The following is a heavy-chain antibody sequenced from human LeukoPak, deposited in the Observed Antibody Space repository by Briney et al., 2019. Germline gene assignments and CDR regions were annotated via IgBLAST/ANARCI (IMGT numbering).Heavy chain of an antibody. D-gene: IGHD5-18*01. CDR3: TTRYTYGYWYFDL. CDR1: GFTFRNAW. V-gene: IGHV3-15*01. Sequence: GSLRLSFAALGFTFRNAWMSWVRQAPGKGVGWVGRIKGKTDGGTTDYAAPVKGRFTISRDDSKNTLYLQMNSLKTEDTAVYYCTTRYTYGYWYFDLWGRGTLVTVSS. CDR2: IKGKTDGGTT. J-gene: IGHJ2*01.